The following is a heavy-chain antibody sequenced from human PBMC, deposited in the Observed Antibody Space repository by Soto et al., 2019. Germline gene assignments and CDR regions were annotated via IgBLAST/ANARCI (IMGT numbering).Heavy chain of an antibody. Sequence: ASVKVSCKASGYTFTGYYMHWVRQAPGQGLEWMGWINPNSGGTNYAQKFQGWVTMTRDTSISTAYMELSRLRSDDTAVYYCARGAEMATITAHFDYWGQGTLVTVSS. CDR2: INPNSGGT. D-gene: IGHD5-12*01. CDR3: ARGAEMATITAHFDY. V-gene: IGHV1-2*04. J-gene: IGHJ4*02. CDR1: GYTFTGYY.